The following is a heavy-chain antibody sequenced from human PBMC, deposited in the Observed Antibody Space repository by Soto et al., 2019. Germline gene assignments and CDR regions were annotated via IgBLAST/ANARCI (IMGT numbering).Heavy chain of an antibody. Sequence: QVQLQESGPGLVKPSETLSLTCSVSGGSVSSGNYYWSWIRQPPGKGLEGIGYVYYSGTTNYNPSLKSRVTISVDTSKNQFSLKLSSVTAADTAVYYCARSGVVVAAKWFDPWGQGTLVTVSS. J-gene: IGHJ5*02. D-gene: IGHD2-15*01. CDR3: ARSGVVVAAKWFDP. CDR1: GGSVSSGNYY. CDR2: VYYSGTT. V-gene: IGHV4-61*01.